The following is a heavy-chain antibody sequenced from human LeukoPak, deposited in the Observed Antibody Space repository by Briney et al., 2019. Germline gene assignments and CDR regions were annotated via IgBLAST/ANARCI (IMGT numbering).Heavy chain of an antibody. D-gene: IGHD2-21*02. J-gene: IGHJ3*02. CDR1: SGSISNYY. CDR3: ARAGDTTWSDASDI. CDR2: VYPDGTT. Sequence: PSETLSLTCTVSSGSISNYYWTWIRQPAGKGLEWIGRVYPDGTTSSNPSLKNRVTMSVDTSRNQFSLNLSTVTAADTAVYYCARAGDTTWSDASDIWGQGTMVAVSP. V-gene: IGHV4-4*07.